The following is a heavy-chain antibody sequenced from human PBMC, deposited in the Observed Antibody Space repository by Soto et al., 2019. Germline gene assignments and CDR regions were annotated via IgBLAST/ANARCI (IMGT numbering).Heavy chain of an antibody. CDR1: GDSISNLDYF. V-gene: IGHV4-30-4*01. CDR3: ARGRYCLTGRCFPNWFDS. J-gene: IGHJ5*01. Sequence: SETLSLTCSVSGDSISNLDYFWAWIRQPPGQALEYIGYIYKSATAYYNPSFESRVAISVDTSKSQFSLNVTSVTAADTAVYFCARGRYCLTGRCFPNWFDSWGQGALVTVSS. CDR2: IYKSATA. D-gene: IGHD7-27*01.